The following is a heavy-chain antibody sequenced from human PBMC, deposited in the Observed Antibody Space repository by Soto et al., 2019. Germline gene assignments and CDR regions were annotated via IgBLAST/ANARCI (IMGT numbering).Heavy chain of an antibody. Sequence: SETLSLTCAVYGGSFSGYYWSWIRQPPGKGLEWIGEINHSGSTNYNPSLKSRVTISVDTSKNQFSLKLSSVTAADTAVYYCARGPLDVWGSYRRTYYFDYWGQGTMVTVYS. J-gene: IGHJ4*02. CDR2: INHSGST. V-gene: IGHV4-34*01. CDR1: GGSFSGYY. CDR3: ARGPLDVWGSYRRTYYFDY. D-gene: IGHD3-16*02.